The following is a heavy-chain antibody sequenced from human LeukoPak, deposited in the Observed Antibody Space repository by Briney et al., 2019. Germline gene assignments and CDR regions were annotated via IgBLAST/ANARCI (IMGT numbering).Heavy chain of an antibody. D-gene: IGHD2-21*02. CDR1: NGSISSYY. CDR3: ARHAQTASSPLDY. Sequence: KPSETLSLTCTVSNGSISSYYWSWIRQPPGKGLEFIGFIYYIGSTNYNPSLKSRVTISVDTSKNQFSLKLRSVTATDTAVYYCARHAQTASSPLDYWGQGTLATVSS. J-gene: IGHJ4*02. CDR2: IYYIGST. V-gene: IGHV4-59*08.